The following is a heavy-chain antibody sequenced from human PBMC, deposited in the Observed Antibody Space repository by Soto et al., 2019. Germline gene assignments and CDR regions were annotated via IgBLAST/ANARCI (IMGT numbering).Heavy chain of an antibody. Sequence: SETLSLTCAVSGGSISISTWCSCVRQPPGKGLERIGEIYQNGGTNYSPSLRSRVTLSVDKSKNQFSLRLNSVTAADTAVYYCASPWGSFLTGRADALDIWGQGTMVTVSS. CDR2: IYQNGGT. CDR3: ASPWGSFLTGRADALDI. V-gene: IGHV4-4*02. CDR1: GGSISISTW. J-gene: IGHJ3*02. D-gene: IGHD3-9*01.